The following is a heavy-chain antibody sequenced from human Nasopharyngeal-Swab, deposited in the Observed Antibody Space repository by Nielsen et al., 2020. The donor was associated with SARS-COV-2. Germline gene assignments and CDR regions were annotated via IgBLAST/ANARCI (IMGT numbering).Heavy chain of an antibody. D-gene: IGHD5-12*01. J-gene: IGHJ4*02. CDR1: GDTFTNSA. Sequence: SVKVSCKTSGDTFTNSAISWVRQAPGQGLEWMGGIVPALGLPNYAQKFRGRLTISADRSTTTPYLELSSLRSEDTAIYYCAREGEYGAYDAPDYWGQGTLVTVSS. V-gene: IGHV1-69*10. CDR2: IVPALGLP. CDR3: AREGEYGAYDAPDY.